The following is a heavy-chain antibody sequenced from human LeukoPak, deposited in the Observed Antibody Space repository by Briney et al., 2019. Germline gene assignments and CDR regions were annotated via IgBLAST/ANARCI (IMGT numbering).Heavy chain of an antibody. CDR3: TRDYSGNDHGIDN. Sequence: GGSLRLSCTVSGFSFRDYWMSWVRQAPGKGLGWVANINYDGSQRYHVDSVKGRFTISRDNAKNSLYLQMNSLRAEDTAVYYCTRDYSGNDHGIDNWGQGTLVTVSS. CDR2: INYDGSQR. V-gene: IGHV3-7*03. D-gene: IGHD5-12*01. CDR1: GFSFRDYW. J-gene: IGHJ4*02.